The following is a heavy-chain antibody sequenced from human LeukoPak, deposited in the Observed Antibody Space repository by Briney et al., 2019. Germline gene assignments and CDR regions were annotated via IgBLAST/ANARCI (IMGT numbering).Heavy chain of an antibody. CDR1: GGTFSSYA. CDR2: IIPNFGTA. V-gene: IGHV1-69*13. J-gene: IGHJ4*02. CDR3: ARGYCSSTSCYPITIHSH. D-gene: IGHD2-2*01. Sequence: SVKVSCKASGGTFSSYAISWVRQAPGQGLEWMGGIIPNFGTANYAQKFQGRVTITHDESTSTAYLEVTGLRSEDTAVYYCARGYCSSTSCYPITIHSHWGQGTLVTVSS.